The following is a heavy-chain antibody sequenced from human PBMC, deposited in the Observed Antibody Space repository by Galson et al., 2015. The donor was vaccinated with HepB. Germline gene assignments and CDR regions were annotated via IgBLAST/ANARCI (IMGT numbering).Heavy chain of an antibody. CDR2: IWFDGSAT. D-gene: IGHD6-19*01. J-gene: IGHJ5*02. CDR1: GFTFSRYG. CDR3: ARDAPFDSSGWTNWFDP. Sequence: SLRLSCAASGFTFSRYGMHWVRQAPGKGLEWVAAIWFDGSATFYRDSVKGRFSISRDDSKNILYLEMNSLRAEDPAVYSCARDAPFDSSGWTNWFDPWGQGTLVTVSS. V-gene: IGHV3-33*01.